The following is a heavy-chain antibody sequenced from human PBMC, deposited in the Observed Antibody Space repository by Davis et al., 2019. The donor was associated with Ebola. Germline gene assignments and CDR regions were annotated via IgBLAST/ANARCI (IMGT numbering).Heavy chain of an antibody. CDR2: IRSKANSYAT. CDR3: TRPGYSSGRDY. Sequence: GGSLRLSCAASGFTFSGSAMHWVRQASGIGLEWVGRIRSKANSYATAYAASVKGRFTISRDDSKNTAYLQMNSLKTEDTAVYYCTRPGYSSGRDYWGQGTLVTVSS. V-gene: IGHV3-73*01. D-gene: IGHD6-19*01. J-gene: IGHJ4*02. CDR1: GFTFSGSA.